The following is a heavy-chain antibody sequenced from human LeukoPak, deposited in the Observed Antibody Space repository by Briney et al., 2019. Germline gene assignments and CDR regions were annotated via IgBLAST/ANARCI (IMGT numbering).Heavy chain of an antibody. Sequence: PSETLSLTCTVSGGSISSYYWSWLRQPPGKGLEWIGYISYSGSSNYNPSLKSRVTISVDTSKNDLSLKLSSVTAADTALYYCARHRGGWYDSIEIWGQGTLVTVSS. J-gene: IGHJ3*02. CDR1: GGSISSYY. V-gene: IGHV4-59*08. CDR2: ISYSGSS. CDR3: ARHRGGWYDSIEI. D-gene: IGHD6-19*01.